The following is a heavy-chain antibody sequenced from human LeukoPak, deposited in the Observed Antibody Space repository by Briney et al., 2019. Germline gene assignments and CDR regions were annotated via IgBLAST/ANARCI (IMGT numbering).Heavy chain of an antibody. D-gene: IGHD6-19*01. CDR1: GFTFSSYA. CDR3: AKGYSSGWYFFDY. J-gene: IGHJ4*02. CDR2: ISGSGGST. V-gene: IGHV3-23*01. Sequence: GGSLRLSCAASGFTFSSYAMSWVRQAPGKGLEWVSDISGSGGSTYYADSVKGRFTISRDNSKNTLYVQMNSLRAEDTAVYYCAKGYSSGWYFFDYWGQGTLVIVS.